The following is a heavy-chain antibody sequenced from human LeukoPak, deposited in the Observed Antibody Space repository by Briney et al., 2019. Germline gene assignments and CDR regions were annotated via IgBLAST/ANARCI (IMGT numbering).Heavy chain of an antibody. D-gene: IGHD2-15*01. CDR2: IYYSGST. V-gene: IGHV4-39*01. CDR1: GGSISSSSYY. CDR3: ARGYCSGGSCRLYGLAFDY. Sequence: SETLSLTCTVSGGSISSSSYYWGWIRQPPGKGLEWIGSIYYSGSTYYNPSLKSRVTISVDTSKNQFSLKLSSVTAADTAVYYCARGYCSGGSCRLYGLAFDYWGQGTLDTVSS. J-gene: IGHJ4*02.